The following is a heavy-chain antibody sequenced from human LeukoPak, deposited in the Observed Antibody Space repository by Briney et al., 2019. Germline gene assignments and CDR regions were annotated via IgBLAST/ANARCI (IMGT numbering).Heavy chain of an antibody. V-gene: IGHV4-59*08. J-gene: IGHJ5*02. CDR3: ARQRGRWLQLSWFDP. CDR2: IYYSGST. Sequence: TASETLSLTCTVSGGSISSYYWSWLRQPPGKGLEGVGYIYYSGSTNYNPSLKSRVTISVDTPKNQFSLKLSSLTAADTAVYYCARQRGRWLQLSWFDPWGQGTLVTVSS. CDR1: GGSISSYY. D-gene: IGHD5-24*01.